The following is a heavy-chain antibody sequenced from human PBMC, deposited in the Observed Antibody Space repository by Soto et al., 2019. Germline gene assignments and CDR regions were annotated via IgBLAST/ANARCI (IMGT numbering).Heavy chain of an antibody. CDR3: AREGSTVTTPDYYYYYGMDV. D-gene: IGHD4-17*01. J-gene: IGHJ6*02. Sequence: QVQLQESGPGLVKPSGTLSLTCAVPGGSISSSNWWSWVRQPPGKGLEWIGEIFPSGSTNYNPSLKSRVNIAVGKDKNQFSLNLSSGTAADTAVYYGAREGSTVTTPDYYYYYGMDVWGQGTTVTVSS. CDR1: GGSISSSNW. V-gene: IGHV4-4*02. CDR2: IFPSGST.